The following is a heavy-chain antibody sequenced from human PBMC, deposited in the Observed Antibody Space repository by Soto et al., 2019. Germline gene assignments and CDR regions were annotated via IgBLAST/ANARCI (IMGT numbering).Heavy chain of an antibody. V-gene: IGHV1-18*01. CDR3: ASPYYGGNSPHYYYYGMDV. Sequence: ASVKVSCKASGYTFTTYDISWVRQAPGQGLEWMGRISTYNGNTNYPQSLQDRLTMTTDTSTTTAYMELRSLRSDDTAMYYCASPYYGGNSPHYYYYGMDVWGQGTTVTVSS. J-gene: IGHJ6*02. CDR1: GYTFTTYD. CDR2: ISTYNGNT. D-gene: IGHD4-17*01.